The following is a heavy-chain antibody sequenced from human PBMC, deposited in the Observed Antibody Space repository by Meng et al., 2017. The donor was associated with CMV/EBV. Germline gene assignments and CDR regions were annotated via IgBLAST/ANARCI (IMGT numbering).Heavy chain of an antibody. Sequence: APRGQLRAAVTSVGSQVKVAGKTPEGTFSTFAISWVRQPPGEGLEWNGGIIPVFETANYGERFQDRVTITADDSTTTAYMELSSLRADDTALYFCARGGDSWYSDYWGQGTLVTVSS. CDR3: ARGGDSWYSDY. V-gene: IGHV1-69*01. CDR1: EGTFSTFA. CDR2: IIPVFETA. J-gene: IGHJ4*02. D-gene: IGHD1-26*01.